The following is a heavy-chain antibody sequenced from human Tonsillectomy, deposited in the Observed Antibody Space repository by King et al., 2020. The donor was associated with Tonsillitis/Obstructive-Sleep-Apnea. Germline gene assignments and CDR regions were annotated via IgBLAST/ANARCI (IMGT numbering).Heavy chain of an antibody. CDR3: ASHSRSSSWRDYFYYMDV. V-gene: IGHV4-39*01. CDR2: IYYDGTT. J-gene: IGHJ6*03. Sequence: LQLQESGPGLVKPSETLSLTCTVSGGSVSSSDYYWGWIRQPPGKGLEWIGTIYYDGTTYYNTPLQSRVTISVAPSKNQFSLTLNSVTAAHTAVYYCASHSRSSSWRDYFYYMDVWGKGTPVTVSS. CDR1: GGSVSSSDYY. D-gene: IGHD3-10*01.